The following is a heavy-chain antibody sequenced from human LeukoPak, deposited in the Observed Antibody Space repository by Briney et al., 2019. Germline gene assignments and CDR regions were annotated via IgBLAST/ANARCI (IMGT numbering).Heavy chain of an antibody. D-gene: IGHD2-2*01. CDR3: ARVGYCSSTSCLNGELDY. Sequence: PGGSLRLSCAASGFTFSSYSMNWVRQAPGKGLEWVSYISSSSSTIYYADSVKGRFTISRDNAKNSLYLQMNSLRAEDTAVYYCARVGYCSSTSCLNGELDYWGQGTLVTVSS. V-gene: IGHV3-48*01. CDR2: ISSSSSTI. CDR1: GFTFSSYS. J-gene: IGHJ4*02.